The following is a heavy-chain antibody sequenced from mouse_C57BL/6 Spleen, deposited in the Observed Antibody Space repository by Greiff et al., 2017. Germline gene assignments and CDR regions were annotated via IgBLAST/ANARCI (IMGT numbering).Heavy chain of an antibody. CDR3: ARTMDY. V-gene: IGHV7-3*01. CDR1: GFTFTDYY. CDR2: IRNKANGYTT. Sequence: EVKLMESGGGLVQPGGSLSLSCAASGFTFTDYYMSWVRQPPGKALEWLGFIRNKANGYTTKYSASVKGRFTISRDNSKSILYLHMDALRAEDSATYYCARTMDYWGQGTSVTVSS. J-gene: IGHJ4*01.